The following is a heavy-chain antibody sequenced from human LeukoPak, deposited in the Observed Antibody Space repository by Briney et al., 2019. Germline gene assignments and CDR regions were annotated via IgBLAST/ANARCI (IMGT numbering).Heavy chain of an antibody. V-gene: IGHV3-30-3*02. Sequence: RGSLRLSCAASGFTFSSYAMHWVRQAPGKGLEWVAVISYDGSNKYYADSVKGRFTISRDNSKNTLYLQMNSLRAEDTAVYYCAKTARITIFGVDPYDAFDIWGQGTMVTVSS. CDR2: ISYDGSNK. CDR3: AKTARITIFGVDPYDAFDI. J-gene: IGHJ3*02. D-gene: IGHD3-3*01. CDR1: GFTFSSYA.